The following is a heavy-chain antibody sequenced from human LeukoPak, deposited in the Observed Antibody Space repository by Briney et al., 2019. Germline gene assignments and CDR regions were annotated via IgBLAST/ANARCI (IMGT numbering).Heavy chain of an antibody. CDR3: ARGRYYYDSSGYNYYYYYYMDV. J-gene: IGHJ6*03. CDR2: ISSSGSTI. Sequence: PGGSLRLSCAASGFTFSSCEMNWVRQAPGKGLEWVSYISSSGSTIYYADSVKGRFTISRDNAKNSLYLQMNSLRAEDTAVYYCARGRYYYDSSGYNYYYYYYMDVWGKGTTVTVSS. D-gene: IGHD3-22*01. CDR1: GFTFSSCE. V-gene: IGHV3-48*03.